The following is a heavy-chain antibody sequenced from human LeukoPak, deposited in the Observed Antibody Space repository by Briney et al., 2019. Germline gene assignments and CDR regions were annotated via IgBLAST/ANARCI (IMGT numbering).Heavy chain of an antibody. V-gene: IGHV3-43*02. Sequence: GGSLRPSWAASGLTFYDQAMHWVRQAPGTGLEWVSLCGNFGSTYYADSVRGRFTISRDISKNSLYLEMSSLRTEDTALYHCASQTKYYSGSAGSYWGAFDLWGQGTMVTVSS. CDR3: ASQTKYYSGSAGSYWGAFDL. CDR1: GLTFYDQA. CDR2: CGNFGST. J-gene: IGHJ3*01. D-gene: IGHD3-10*01.